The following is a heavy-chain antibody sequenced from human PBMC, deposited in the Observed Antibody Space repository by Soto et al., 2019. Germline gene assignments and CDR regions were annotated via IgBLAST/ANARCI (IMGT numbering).Heavy chain of an antibody. CDR3: AREGGTSRRDYYGMDL. Sequence: EVQLVESGGGLVKPGGSLRLSCAASGFTFSSYSMNWVRQAPGKGLEWVSSISSSSSYIYYADSVKGRFTISRDNAKNSLYLQMNSLRAEDTAVYYCAREGGTSRRDYYGMDLWGQGTTVTVSS. D-gene: IGHD2-2*01. J-gene: IGHJ6*02. CDR2: ISSSSSYI. CDR1: GFTFSSYS. V-gene: IGHV3-21*01.